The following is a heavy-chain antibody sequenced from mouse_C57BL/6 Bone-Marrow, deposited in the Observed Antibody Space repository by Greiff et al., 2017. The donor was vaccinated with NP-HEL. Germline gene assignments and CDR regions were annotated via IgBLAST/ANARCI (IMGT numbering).Heavy chain of an antibody. D-gene: IGHD2-1*01. V-gene: IGHV1-55*01. CDR3: ARDGGNYGRVWFAY. Sequence: QVQLQQPGAELVKPGASVKMSCKASGYTFTSYWITWVKQRPGQGLEWIGDIYPGSGSTNYNEKFKSKATLTVDTSSSTAYMQLSSLTSEDSAVYYCARDGGNYGRVWFAYWGQGTLVTVSA. CDR1: GYTFTSYW. J-gene: IGHJ3*01. CDR2: IYPGSGST.